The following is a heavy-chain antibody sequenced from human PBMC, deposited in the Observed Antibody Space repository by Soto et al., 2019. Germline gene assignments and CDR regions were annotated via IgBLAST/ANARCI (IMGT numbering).Heavy chain of an antibody. V-gene: IGHV4-39*02. J-gene: IGHJ4*02. CDR2: IYNSGNT. D-gene: IGHD2-15*01. Sequence: QLQLQQSGPGLVKPSETLSLTCIVPADSITSGSYYWGWIRQPPGKGLEWIGSIYNSGNTYYNPSLKSRLTVAIDTSKNHLSLSLTSLTAADTALYYCAERYCRGGTCYGYRHWGQGTLVTVSP. CDR3: AERYCRGGTCYGYRH. CDR1: ADSITSGSYY.